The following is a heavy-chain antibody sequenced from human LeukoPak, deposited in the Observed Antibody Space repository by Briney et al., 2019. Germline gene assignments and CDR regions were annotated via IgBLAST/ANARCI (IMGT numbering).Heavy chain of an antibody. J-gene: IGHJ4*02. V-gene: IGHV1-18*01. CDR1: GYSFINFG. CDR3: ARDLMYCDTMSCYDGDFDY. D-gene: IGHD2-2*01. CDR2: MSAYNHNT. Sequence: ASVKVSCKASGYSFINFGLSWVRQAPGQGLEWMGWMSAYNHNTNYTQKFQGRVTMTIDTSTTTVYMELRSLRSDDTAIYYCARDLMYCDTMSCYDGDFDYLGQGTPVTVSS.